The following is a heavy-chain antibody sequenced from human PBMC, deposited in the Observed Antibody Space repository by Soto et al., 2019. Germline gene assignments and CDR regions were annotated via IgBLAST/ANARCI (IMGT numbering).Heavy chain of an antibody. Sequence: PSETLSLTCTASGGSITSSSHFWGCVRQPPGKGLEWIGTIYFTGNTYYTPSLKSRLTMSIDTSKNEFSLRLNSVTAADTAVYYCAGQTFTIAAASYGRSNWFDPWGPGTLVTVSS. CDR2: IYFTGNT. V-gene: IGHV4-39*01. J-gene: IGHJ5*02. D-gene: IGHD6-25*01. CDR3: AGQTFTIAAASYGRSNWFDP. CDR1: GGSITSSSHF.